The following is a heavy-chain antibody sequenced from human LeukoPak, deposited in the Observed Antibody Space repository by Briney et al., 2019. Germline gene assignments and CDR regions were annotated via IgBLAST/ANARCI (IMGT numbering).Heavy chain of an antibody. J-gene: IGHJ4*02. D-gene: IGHD2-2*01. CDR2: INSDGSIT. CDR3: ARDRVYCGSTSCNAYYFDY. CDR1: HFSLSGYW. Sequence: GESLKISCAASHFSLSGYWMDWVRQAPGKGLVWVSRINSDGSITTYADSVKGRFTISRDNAKNTMYLQMNSLRAEDTAVYYCARDRVYCGSTSCNAYYFDYWGQGTLVTVSS. V-gene: IGHV3-74*01.